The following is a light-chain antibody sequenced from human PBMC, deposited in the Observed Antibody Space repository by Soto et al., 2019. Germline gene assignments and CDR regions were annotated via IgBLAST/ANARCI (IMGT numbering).Light chain of an antibody. CDR1: QSIGNNY. CDR2: NAA. J-gene: IGKJ4*01. Sequence: IVLTQSPGTLSLSPGERATLSCRASQSIGNNYLAWYQQKPGQAPRLLIYNAANRATGIPDRFSGSGSGTDFTLTISRLEPEDFAVYFCHQCATSPLTFGGGTKVEIK. V-gene: IGKV3-20*01. CDR3: HQCATSPLT.